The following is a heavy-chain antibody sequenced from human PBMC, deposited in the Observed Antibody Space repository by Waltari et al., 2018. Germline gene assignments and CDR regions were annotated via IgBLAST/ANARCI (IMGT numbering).Heavy chain of an antibody. J-gene: IGHJ4*02. V-gene: IGHV3-7*01. CDR3: ARGWAHLDS. CDR1: GFTFSNFW. Sequence: EVQLVESGGNLVQPGGSLRLSCAASGFTFSNFWMTWVRQAPGKGLEWVANTKEDGNGIYYVDSVKGRFTISRDNAKNSLFLQMNSLRAEDTAIYYCARGWAHLDSWGQGTLVTVSS. D-gene: IGHD1-26*01. CDR2: TKEDGNGI.